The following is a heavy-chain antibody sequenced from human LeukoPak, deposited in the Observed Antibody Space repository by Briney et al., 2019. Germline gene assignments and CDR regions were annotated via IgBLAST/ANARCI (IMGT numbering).Heavy chain of an antibody. CDR2: ISGSGGST. J-gene: IGHJ4*02. V-gene: IGHV3-23*01. D-gene: IGHD2-21*02. Sequence: GGSLRLSCAASGFTFSSYGMSWVRQAPGKGLEWVSAISGSGGSTYYADSVKGRFTISRDNSKNTLYLQMNSLRAEDTAVYYCARRSGDCYCFDYWGQGTLVTVSS. CDR1: GFTFSSYG. CDR3: ARRSGDCYCFDY.